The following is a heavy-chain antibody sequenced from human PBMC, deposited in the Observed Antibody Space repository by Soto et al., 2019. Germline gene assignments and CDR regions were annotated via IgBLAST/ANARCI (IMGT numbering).Heavy chain of an antibody. CDR3: ARDLDDSSGYDY. CDR1: GGSISSYY. V-gene: IGHV4-59*01. Sequence: ETLSVTCTVSGGSISSYYWSWIRQPPGKGLEWIGYIYYSGSTNYNPSLKSRVTISVDTSKNQFSLKLSSVTAADTAVYYCARDLDDSSGYDYWGQGTLVTVSS. D-gene: IGHD3-22*01. CDR2: IYYSGST. J-gene: IGHJ4*02.